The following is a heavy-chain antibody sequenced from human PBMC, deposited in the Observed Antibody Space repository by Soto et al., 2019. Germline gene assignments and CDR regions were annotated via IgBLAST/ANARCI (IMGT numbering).Heavy chain of an antibody. J-gene: IGHJ4*02. V-gene: IGHV1-18*01. CDR2: ISAYNGNT. D-gene: IGHD3-22*01. Sequence: GASVKVSCKASGYTFTSYAITWVRQAPGQGLEWMGWISAYNGNTNYAQKLQGRVTMTTDTSTSTAYMELRSLRSDDTAVYYCASANYYDSSGYYPVDYWGQGTLVTVSS. CDR1: GYTFTSYA. CDR3: ASANYYDSSGYYPVDY.